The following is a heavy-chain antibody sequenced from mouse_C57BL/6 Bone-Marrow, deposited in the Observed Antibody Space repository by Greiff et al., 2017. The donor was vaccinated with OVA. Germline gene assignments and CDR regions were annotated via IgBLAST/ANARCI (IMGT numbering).Heavy chain of an antibody. D-gene: IGHD3-2*02. V-gene: IGHV1-26*01. CDR1: GYTFTDYY. CDR2: INPNNGGT. J-gene: IGHJ3*01. CDR3: ARGVDSSGKFAY. Sequence: EVKLQQSGPELVKPGASVKISCKASGYTFTDYYMNWVKQSHGKSLEWIGDINPNNGGTSYNQKFKGKATLTVDKSSSTAYMELRSLTSEDSAVYYCARGVDSSGKFAYWGQGTLVTVSA.